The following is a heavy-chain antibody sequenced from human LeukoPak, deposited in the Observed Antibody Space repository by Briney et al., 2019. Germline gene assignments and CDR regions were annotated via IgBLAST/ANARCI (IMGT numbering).Heavy chain of an antibody. J-gene: IGHJ6*02. Sequence: PGGSLRLSCAASGFTFSDYYMSWVRQAPGKGLEWVSAISGSGGSTYYADSVKGRFTISRDNSKNTLYLQMNSLRAEDTAVYYCAKEGFGEVPYYYYGMDVWGQGTTVTVSS. CDR3: AKEGFGEVPYYYYGMDV. D-gene: IGHD3-10*01. CDR2: ISGSGGST. CDR1: GFTFSDYY. V-gene: IGHV3-23*01.